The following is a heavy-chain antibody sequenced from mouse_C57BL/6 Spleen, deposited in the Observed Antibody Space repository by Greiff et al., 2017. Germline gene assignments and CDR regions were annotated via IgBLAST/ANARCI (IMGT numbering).Heavy chain of an antibody. CDR2: IYPGDGDT. CDR1: GYAFSSSW. J-gene: IGHJ2*01. CDR3: ASPYYYGSSYLYYLDY. Sequence: VQLKESGPELVKPGASVKISCKASGYAFSSSWMNWVKQRPGKGLEWIGRIYPGDGDTNYNGKFKGKATLTADKSSSTAYMQLSSLTSEDSAVYFCASPYYYGSSYLYYLDYWGQGTTLTVSS. V-gene: IGHV1-82*01. D-gene: IGHD1-1*01.